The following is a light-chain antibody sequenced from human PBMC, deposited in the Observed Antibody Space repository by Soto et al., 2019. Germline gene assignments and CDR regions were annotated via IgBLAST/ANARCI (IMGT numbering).Light chain of an antibody. Sequence: EVGLTQSPVTLSLSLRERATLSCRASQSFRGLLAWYQQKPGQAPRLLIYDAYNRATGIPPRFSGSGSGTDFTLTISSLEPEDSAVYYCQQRHMWPITFGQGTRLEIK. CDR3: QQRHMWPIT. J-gene: IGKJ5*01. CDR2: DAY. V-gene: IGKV3-11*01. CDR1: QSFRGL.